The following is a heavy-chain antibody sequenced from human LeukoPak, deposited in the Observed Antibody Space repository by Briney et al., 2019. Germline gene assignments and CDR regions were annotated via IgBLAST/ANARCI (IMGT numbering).Heavy chain of an antibody. Sequence: QPGGSLRLSCAASGFTFGSNSMHWVRQAPGKGLEWVSYISSGSTTMYYADSVRGRFTISRDNAKNSLYLQMNSLRAEDTALYYCAKDRSAPDILTGYGFDPWGQGTLVTVSS. V-gene: IGHV3-48*04. CDR3: AKDRSAPDILTGYGFDP. J-gene: IGHJ5*02. CDR2: ISSGSTTM. CDR1: GFTFGSNS. D-gene: IGHD3-9*01.